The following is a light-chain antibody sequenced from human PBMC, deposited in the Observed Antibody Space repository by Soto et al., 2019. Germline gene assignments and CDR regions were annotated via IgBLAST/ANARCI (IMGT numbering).Light chain of an antibody. CDR3: QQSYRTPLT. Sequence: DIPMTQSPSSLSASVGDRVTITCRASQSLSNNLNWYQQKPGKAPRLLIYAASSLQSGVTSRFSGSGSGTDFTLVINSLQPEDFTTYYCQQSYRTPLTFGGGTKVEIK. J-gene: IGKJ4*01. CDR2: AAS. CDR1: QSLSNN. V-gene: IGKV1-39*01.